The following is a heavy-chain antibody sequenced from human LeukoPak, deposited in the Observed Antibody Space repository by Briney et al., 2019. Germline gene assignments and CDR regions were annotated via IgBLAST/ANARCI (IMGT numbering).Heavy chain of an antibody. CDR2: ISGTGTST. Sequence: GGSLRLSCAASGFTFSNYAMSWVRQAPGKGLEWVSGISGTGTSTYYAESVKGRFTISRDNAKSSLYLQMNSLRVEDTAVYYCARSTVGVDYWGQGTLVTVSS. V-gene: IGHV3-23*01. CDR1: GFTFSNYA. CDR3: ARSTVGVDY. D-gene: IGHD4-23*01. J-gene: IGHJ4*02.